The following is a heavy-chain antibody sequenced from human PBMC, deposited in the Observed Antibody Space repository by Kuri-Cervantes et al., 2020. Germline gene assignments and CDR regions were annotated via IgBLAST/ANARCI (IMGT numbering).Heavy chain of an antibody. V-gene: IGHV5-51*01. CDR1: GYSFTTYW. J-gene: IGHJ4*02. CDR2: VYPGDSDT. D-gene: IGHD3-22*01. Sequence: GGSLRLSCQASGYSFTTYWIGWVRQMPGKGLEWMGIVYPGDSDTRYSPSFQGQVTISADKSISTAYQQWSRLKASDTAMYYCARYYDNSGSDYWGQGTLVTVSS. CDR3: ARYYDNSGSDY.